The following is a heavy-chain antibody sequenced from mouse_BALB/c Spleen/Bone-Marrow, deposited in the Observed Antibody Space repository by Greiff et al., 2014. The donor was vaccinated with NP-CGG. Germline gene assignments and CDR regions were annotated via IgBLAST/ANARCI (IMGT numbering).Heavy chain of an antibody. CDR1: GYSFTSYW. CDR3: AREKVYYGISWFAY. D-gene: IGHD2-1*01. Sequence: VQLVESGAELVRPGASVKLSCKASGYSFTSYWMNWVKQRPGQGLEWIGMIHPSDSETRLNQKFKDKATLTVDKSSSTAYMQLSSPTSEDSAVYYCAREKVYYGISWFAYWGQGTLVTVSA. V-gene: IGHV1-61*01. CDR2: IHPSDSET. J-gene: IGHJ3*01.